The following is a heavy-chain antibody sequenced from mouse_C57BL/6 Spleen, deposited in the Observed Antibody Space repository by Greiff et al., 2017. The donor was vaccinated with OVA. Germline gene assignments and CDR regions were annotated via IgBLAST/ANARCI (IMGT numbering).Heavy chain of an antibody. CDR3: ARWGDYEDFDY. Sequence: EVQLQQSGPVLVKPGASVKMSCKASGYTFTDYYMNWVKQSHGKSLEWIGVINPYNGGTSYNQKFKGKATLTVDKSSSTAYMELNSLTSEDSAVYYCARWGDYEDFDYWGQGTTLTVSS. V-gene: IGHV1-19*01. CDR2: INPYNGGT. CDR1: GYTFTDYY. J-gene: IGHJ2*01. D-gene: IGHD2-4*01.